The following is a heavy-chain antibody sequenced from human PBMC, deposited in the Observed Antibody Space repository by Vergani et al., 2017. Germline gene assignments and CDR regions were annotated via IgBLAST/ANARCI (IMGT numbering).Heavy chain of an antibody. V-gene: IGHV4-39*07. J-gene: IGHJ5*02. CDR2: IYYSGST. CDR1: GGSISSSSYY. Sequence: QLQLPESGPGLVKPSETLSLTCTVSGGSISSSSYYWGWIRQPPGKGLEWIGYIYYSGSTYYNPSLKSRVTISVDTSKNQFSLKLSSVTAADTAVYYCARVQEGLNNXFDPWGQGTLVTVSS. CDR3: ARVQEGLNNXFDP.